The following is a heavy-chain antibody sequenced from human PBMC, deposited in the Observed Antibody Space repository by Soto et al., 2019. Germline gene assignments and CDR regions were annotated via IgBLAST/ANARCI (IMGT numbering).Heavy chain of an antibody. V-gene: IGHV1-46*01. CDR2: INPSGGST. D-gene: IGHD5-18*01. J-gene: IGHJ6*02. CDR3: ARDRGYSYGYYYYGMDV. CDR1: GYTFTSYY. Sequence: QVQLVQSGAEVKKPGASVKVSCKASGYTFTSYYMHWVRQAPGQGLEWMGIINPSGGSTSYAQKFQGRVTITRDTSTSTVYMELSSLRSEDTAVYYCARDRGYSYGYYYYGMDVWGQGTTVTVSS.